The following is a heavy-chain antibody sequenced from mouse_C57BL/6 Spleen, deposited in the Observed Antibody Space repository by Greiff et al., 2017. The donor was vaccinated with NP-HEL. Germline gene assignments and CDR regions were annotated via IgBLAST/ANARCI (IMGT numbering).Heavy chain of an antibody. Sequence: QVQLQQSGAELVRPGASVKLSCKASGYTFTDYYINWVKQRPGQGLEWIARIYPGSGNTYYNEKFKGKATLTAEKSSSTAYMQLSSLKSEDSAVYFCARGITVRLDYWGQGTTLTVSS. CDR1: GYTFTDYY. V-gene: IGHV1-76*01. CDR2: IYPGSGNT. CDR3: ARGITVRLDY. J-gene: IGHJ2*01. D-gene: IGHD1-3*01.